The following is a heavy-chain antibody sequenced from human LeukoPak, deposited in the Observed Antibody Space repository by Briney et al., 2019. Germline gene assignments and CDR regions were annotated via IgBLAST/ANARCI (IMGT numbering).Heavy chain of an antibody. CDR3: ARALSD. D-gene: IGHD1-26*01. CDR1: GYPISSGFS. J-gene: IGHJ4*02. Sequence: SETLSLTCTVSGYPISSGFSWGWIRHPPRKGLGWVGSIYHSGGTYYNPFLQSRVTISVDTFKNQYSLKLSSVTAADTAVYYCARALSDWGQGTLVTVSS. V-gene: IGHV4-38-2*02. CDR2: IYHSGGT.